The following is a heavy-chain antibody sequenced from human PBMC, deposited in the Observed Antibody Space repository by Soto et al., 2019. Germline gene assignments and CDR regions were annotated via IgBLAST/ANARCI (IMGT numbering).Heavy chain of an antibody. Sequence: EVQLVESGGGLVKPGGSLRLSCAASGFTFSSYSMNWVRQAPGKGLEWVSSISSSSSYIYYADSVKGRFTISRDNAKNSLYLQMNSLRAEETAVYYCAPLDIVVVPARDGMDVWGQGTTVTVSS. CDR1: GFTFSSYS. CDR2: ISSSSSYI. V-gene: IGHV3-21*01. J-gene: IGHJ6*02. CDR3: APLDIVVVPARDGMDV. D-gene: IGHD2-2*01.